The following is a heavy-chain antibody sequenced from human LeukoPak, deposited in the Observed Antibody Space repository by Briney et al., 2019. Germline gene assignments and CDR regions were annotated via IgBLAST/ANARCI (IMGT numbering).Heavy chain of an antibody. J-gene: IGHJ4*02. CDR1: GFTFSSYA. V-gene: IGHV3-23*01. Sequence: GRSLRLSCAASGFTFSSYAMRWVRQAPGKGLEWVSAISGSGGSTYYADSVKGRFTISRDNSKNTLYLQMNSLRAEDTAVYYCATDSSGYQSLDYWGQGTLVTVSS. CDR3: ATDSSGYQSLDY. D-gene: IGHD3-22*01. CDR2: ISGSGGST.